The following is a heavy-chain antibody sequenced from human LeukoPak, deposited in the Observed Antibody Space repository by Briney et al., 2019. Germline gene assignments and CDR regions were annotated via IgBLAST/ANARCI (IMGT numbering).Heavy chain of an antibody. J-gene: IGHJ4*02. V-gene: IGHV1-24*01. D-gene: IGHD1-26*01. CDR2: FDPEDGET. CDR1: GYTLTELS. Sequence: ASVKVSCKVSGYTLTELSMHWVRQAPGKGLEWMGGFDPEDGETIYARKFQGRVTMTEDTSTDTAYMELSSLRSEDTAVYYCATAFIGATSWIYYFDYWGQGTLVTVSS. CDR3: ATAFIGATSWIYYFDY.